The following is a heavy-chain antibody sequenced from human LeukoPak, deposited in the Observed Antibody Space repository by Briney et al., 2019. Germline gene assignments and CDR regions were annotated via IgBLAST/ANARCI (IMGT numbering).Heavy chain of an antibody. CDR1: GGSISSYY. CDR3: ASNGWIVATLYWYSDL. V-gene: IGHV4-4*07. Sequence: SETLSLTCTVSGGSISSYYSSWIRQPAGKGLEWIGRIYSSGSTNYNPSLKSRVTMSVDTSKNQFSLKLSAVTAADTAVYYCASNGWIVATLYWYSDLWGRGTLVTVSS. CDR2: IYSSGST. D-gene: IGHD5-12*01. J-gene: IGHJ2*01.